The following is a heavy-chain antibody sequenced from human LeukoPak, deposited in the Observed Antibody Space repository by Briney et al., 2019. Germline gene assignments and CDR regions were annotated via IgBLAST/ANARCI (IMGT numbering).Heavy chain of an antibody. CDR1: GGSLSGYY. CDR2: INHSGNT. Sequence: PSETLSLTCAVYGGSLSGYYWSWIRQPPGKGLEWIGEINHSGNTNYNPSLKSRVTMSVDTSENHFYLELISVTAADTAVYYCARQGSGSSYYYYTFPYWGQGTLVTVSS. V-gene: IGHV4-34*01. D-gene: IGHD1-26*01. J-gene: IGHJ4*02. CDR3: ARQGSGSSYYYYTFPY.